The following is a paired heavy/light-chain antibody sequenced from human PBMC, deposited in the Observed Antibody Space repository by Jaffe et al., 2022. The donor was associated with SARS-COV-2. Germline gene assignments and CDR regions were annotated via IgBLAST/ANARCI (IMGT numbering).Light chain of an antibody. CDR1: SSDVGSYNL. J-gene: IGLJ1*01. Sequence: QSALTQPASVSGSPGQSITISCTGTSSDVGSYNLVSWYQQHPGKAPKLMIYEVSKRPSGVSNRFSGSKSGNTASLTISGLQAEDEADYYCCSYAGSSTFGYYVFGTGTKVTVL. V-gene: IGLV2-23*02. CDR2: EVS. CDR3: CSYAGSSTFGYYV.
Heavy chain of an antibody. CDR1: GYTFTGYY. CDR3: ARDRRPIGTDGDYDNYYYYGMDV. D-gene: IGHD4-17*01. J-gene: IGHJ6*02. CDR2: INPNSGGT. V-gene: IGHV1-2*06. Sequence: QVQLVQSGAEVKKPGASVKVSCKASGYTFTGYYMHWVRQAPGQGLEWMGRINPNSGGTNYAQKFQGRVTMTRDTSISTAYMELSRLRSDDTAVYYCARDRRPIGTDGDYDNYYYYGMDVWGQGTTVTVSS.